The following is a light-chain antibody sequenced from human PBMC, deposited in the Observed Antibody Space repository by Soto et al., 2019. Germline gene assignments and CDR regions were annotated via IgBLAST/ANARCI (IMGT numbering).Light chain of an antibody. Sequence: QSVLTQPPSVSAAPGQKVTISCSGSSSNIGNNYVSWYQQLPGTAPKLLIYDNNKRPSGIPDRFSGSKSGTSATLGITGLQTGDEADCYCGTWDSSLSASYVFGTGTKLTVL. CDR3: GTWDSSLSASYV. CDR1: SSNIGNNY. CDR2: DNN. J-gene: IGLJ1*01. V-gene: IGLV1-51*01.